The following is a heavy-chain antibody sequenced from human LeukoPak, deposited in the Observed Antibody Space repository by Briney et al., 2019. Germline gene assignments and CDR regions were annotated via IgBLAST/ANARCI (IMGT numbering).Heavy chain of an antibody. CDR2: MNPNSGNT. CDR1: GYTFTSYD. Sequence: ASVKVSCKASGYTFTSYDINWVRQATGQGPEWMGWMNPNSGNTGYAQKFQGRVTMTRNTPISTAYMELSSLRSEDTAVYYCARGRRYYYDSSGYWQGEYWGQGTLVTVSS. D-gene: IGHD3-22*01. J-gene: IGHJ4*02. CDR3: ARGRRYYYDSSGYWQGEY. V-gene: IGHV1-8*01.